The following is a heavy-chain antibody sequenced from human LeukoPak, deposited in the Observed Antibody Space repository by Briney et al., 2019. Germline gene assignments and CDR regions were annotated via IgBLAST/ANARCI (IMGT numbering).Heavy chain of an antibody. V-gene: IGHV1-8*03. CDR1: GYTFTSYD. CDR3: ARGQKITIFGVVIIGGNWFDP. Sequence: GAPVKVSCKASGYTFTSYDINWVRQATGQGLEWMGWMNPNSGNTGYAQKFQGRVTITRNTSISTAYMELSSLRPEDTAVYYCARGQKITIFGVVIIGGNWFDPWGQGTLVTVSS. CDR2: MNPNSGNT. J-gene: IGHJ5*02. D-gene: IGHD3-3*01.